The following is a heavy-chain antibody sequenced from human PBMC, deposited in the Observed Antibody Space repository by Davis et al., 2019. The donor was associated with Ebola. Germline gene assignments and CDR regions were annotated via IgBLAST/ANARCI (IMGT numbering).Heavy chain of an antibody. Sequence: ASVKVSCKASGYTFTSYGISWVRQAPGQGLEWMGWISGYNGNTNYAQKLQGRVTITRDTSASTAYMELSSLRSEDTAVYYCARGGNFVYYFDYWGQGTLVTVSP. CDR3: ARGGNFVYYFDY. CDR2: ISGYNGNT. CDR1: GYTFTSYG. V-gene: IGHV1-18*04. D-gene: IGHD4-23*01. J-gene: IGHJ4*02.